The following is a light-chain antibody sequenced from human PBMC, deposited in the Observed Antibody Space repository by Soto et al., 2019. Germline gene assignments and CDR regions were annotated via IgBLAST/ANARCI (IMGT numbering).Light chain of an antibody. CDR2: EVV. V-gene: IGLV2-8*01. J-gene: IGLJ1*01. Sequence: QSVLTQPPSASGSPGQSVTISCTGTKNDIGVYDFVSWYQHHPGKAPRLIIYEVVQRPSGVPDRFSGSKSGNTASLTVSGLQAADDADYFCNSYAGSNTYVFGSGTKLTV. CDR1: KNDIGVYDF. CDR3: NSYAGSNTYV.